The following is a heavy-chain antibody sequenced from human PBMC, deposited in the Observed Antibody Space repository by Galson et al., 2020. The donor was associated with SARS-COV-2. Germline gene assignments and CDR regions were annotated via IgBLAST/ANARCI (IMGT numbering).Heavy chain of an antibody. D-gene: IGHD3-16*02. J-gene: IGHJ4*02. V-gene: IGHV6-1*01. CDR3: ARGTEGRGVIDFFDY. Sequence: EYAIPVKSRITINPYTSKNQFSLHLNSVTSEDTAVYYCARGTEGRGVIDFFDYWGRGTLVTVSS.